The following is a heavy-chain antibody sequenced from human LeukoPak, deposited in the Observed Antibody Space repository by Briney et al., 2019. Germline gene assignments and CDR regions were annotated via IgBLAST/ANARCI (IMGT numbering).Heavy chain of an antibody. D-gene: IGHD1-26*01. Sequence: SETLSLTCTVSGGSISSYYWSWIRQPPGKGLEWIGYIHYSGSTNYNPSLKSRVTISVDTSKNQFSLKLSSVTAADTAVYYCARVGGTNYYYYGMDVWGQGTTVTVSS. J-gene: IGHJ6*02. CDR3: ARVGGTNYYYYGMDV. V-gene: IGHV4-59*01. CDR2: IHYSGST. CDR1: GGSISSYY.